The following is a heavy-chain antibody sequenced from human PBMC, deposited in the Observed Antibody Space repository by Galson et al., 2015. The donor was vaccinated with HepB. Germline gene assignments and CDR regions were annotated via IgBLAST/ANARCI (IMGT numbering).Heavy chain of an antibody. CDR1: GGSISSRAYY. Sequence: LSLTCTVSGGSISSRAYYWNWIRQPAGKALEWIGRIHTSGNTNYNPSLKSRVTMSVDTPKNQFSLRLSSVTATDTAVYYCARGPVQPERATYYYYMDVWGKGTTGTVSS. J-gene: IGHJ6*03. D-gene: IGHD1-1*01. V-gene: IGHV4-61*02. CDR3: ARGPVQPERATYYYYMDV. CDR2: IHTSGNT.